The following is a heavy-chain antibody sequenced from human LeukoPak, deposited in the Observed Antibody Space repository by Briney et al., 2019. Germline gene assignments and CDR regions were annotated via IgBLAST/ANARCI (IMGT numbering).Heavy chain of an antibody. V-gene: IGHV1-2*02. CDR1: VHTFTRYY. Sequence: ASVKVSCKASVHTFTRYYMHWVRQAPGQGLEGMGWINPNSGGTNYAQKFQGRVTMTRDTSIRTAYMELSRLRSDDTAVYYCARVGYSSSIGDYYYMDVWGKGTTVTVSS. J-gene: IGHJ6*03. CDR3: ARVGYSSSIGDYYYMDV. CDR2: INPNSGGT. D-gene: IGHD6-6*01.